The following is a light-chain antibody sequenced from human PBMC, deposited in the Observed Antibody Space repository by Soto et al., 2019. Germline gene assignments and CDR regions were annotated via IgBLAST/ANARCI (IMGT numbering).Light chain of an antibody. J-gene: IGKJ1*01. CDR2: GAS. V-gene: IGKV3-20*01. CDR3: QDYGSSRT. Sequence: ENVLTQSPGTLSLSPGERATLSCRASQSVSSSYLAWYQQKPGQAPRLLIYGASSRATGIPDRFSGSGSGTDFTLTIIRLEPEDFAVYYCQDYGSSRTFGQGTKV. CDR1: QSVSSSY.